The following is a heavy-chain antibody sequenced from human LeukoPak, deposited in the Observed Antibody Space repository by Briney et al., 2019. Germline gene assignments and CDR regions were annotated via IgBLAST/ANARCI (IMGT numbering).Heavy chain of an antibody. J-gene: IGHJ4*02. Sequence: ASVKVSCKASGYTFTGYYMHWVRQAPGQGLEWMGWINPNSGGTNYAQKFQGRVTMTRDTSISAAYMELSRLRSDDTAVCYCARDFLAAASGIWGQGTLVTVSS. CDR1: GYTFTGYY. V-gene: IGHV1-2*02. CDR2: INPNSGGT. D-gene: IGHD6-13*01. CDR3: ARDFLAAASGI.